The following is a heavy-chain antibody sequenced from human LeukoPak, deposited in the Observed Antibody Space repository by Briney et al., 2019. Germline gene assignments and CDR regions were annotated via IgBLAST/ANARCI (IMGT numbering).Heavy chain of an antibody. CDR2: ISSSSNYM. D-gene: IGHD6-13*01. CDR3: ARPLDSSNNHFDY. Sequence: GGSLRLSCAASGFTFSRNAMNWVRQAPGKGLEWVSFISSSSNYMSYADSVKGRFTISRDNAKNSLYLQMNSLRAEDTAVYYCARPLDSSNNHFDYWGQGTLVTVSS. V-gene: IGHV3-21*01. CDR1: GFTFSRNA. J-gene: IGHJ4*02.